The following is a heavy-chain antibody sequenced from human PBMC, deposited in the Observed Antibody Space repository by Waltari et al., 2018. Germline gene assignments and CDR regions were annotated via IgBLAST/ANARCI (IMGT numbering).Heavy chain of an antibody. Sequence: QVQLVQSGAEVKKPGASVKVSCKASGYTFTSYAMHWVRQAPGQRLEWMGWINAGNGKKKYSQKLQGRVTMTTDTSTSTADMELRSLRSDDTAVYYCARAHCSSTSCYVGGWFDPWGQGTLVTVSS. CDR2: INAGNGKK. V-gene: IGHV1-3*01. D-gene: IGHD2-2*01. J-gene: IGHJ5*02. CDR3: ARAHCSSTSCYVGGWFDP. CDR1: GYTFTSYA.